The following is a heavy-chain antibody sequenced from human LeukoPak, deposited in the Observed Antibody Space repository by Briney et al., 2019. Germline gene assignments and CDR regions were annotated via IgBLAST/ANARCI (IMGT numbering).Heavy chain of an antibody. V-gene: IGHV3-21*01. D-gene: IGHD1-7*01. J-gene: IGHJ4*02. Sequence: PGGSLRLSCAASGFTFSSYTINWVRQAPGKGLEWVSSISGSSSYIYYADSVKGRFAISRDNAKNSLYLQMNSLRADDTAVYYCARDTGTTAKPNDYWGQGTLVTVSS. CDR1: GFTFSSYT. CDR3: ARDTGTTAKPNDY. CDR2: ISGSSSYI.